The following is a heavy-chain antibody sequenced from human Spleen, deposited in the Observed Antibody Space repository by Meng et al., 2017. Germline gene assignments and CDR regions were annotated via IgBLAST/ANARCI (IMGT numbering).Heavy chain of an antibody. CDR3: AKSIKGFLEWLSLGYVDY. V-gene: IGHV3-23*01. Sequence: GESLKISCAASGFTFSSYAMSWVRQAPGKGLEWVSTISGSGGSTYYADSVKGRFTISRDNSKNTLYLQMNSLRAEDTAVYYCAKSIKGFLEWLSLGYVDYWGQGTLVTAPQ. D-gene: IGHD3-3*01. J-gene: IGHJ4*02. CDR1: GFTFSSYA. CDR2: ISGSGGST.